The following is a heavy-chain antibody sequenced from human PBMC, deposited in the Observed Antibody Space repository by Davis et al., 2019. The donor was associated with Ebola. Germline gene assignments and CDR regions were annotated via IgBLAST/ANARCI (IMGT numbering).Heavy chain of an antibody. CDR3: ARDASATYPPR. CDR1: GFTFSGYW. D-gene: IGHD1-14*01. J-gene: IGHJ4*02. CDR2: IKPDGSET. V-gene: IGHV3-7*01. Sequence: GESLKISCAASGFTFSGYWMTWVRQAPGKGLEWVANIKPDGSETFYVDSVKGRFTISRDNAKNSLYLQMNSLRDEDTALYYCARDASATYPPRWGQGTLVTVSS.